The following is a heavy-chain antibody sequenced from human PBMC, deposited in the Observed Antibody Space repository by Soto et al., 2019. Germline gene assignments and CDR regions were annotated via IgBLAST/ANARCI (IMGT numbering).Heavy chain of an antibody. J-gene: IGHJ4*02. CDR3: ARDGVWFGELLYSFDY. Sequence: SETLSLTCTVSGGSISSYYWSWIRQPAGKGLEWIGRIYSSASTNYNPSLKSRVTMSVDTSKNQFSLKLSSVTAADTAVYYCARDGVWFGELLYSFDYWGQGTLVTVSS. CDR2: IYSSAST. D-gene: IGHD3-10*01. V-gene: IGHV4-4*07. CDR1: GGSISSYY.